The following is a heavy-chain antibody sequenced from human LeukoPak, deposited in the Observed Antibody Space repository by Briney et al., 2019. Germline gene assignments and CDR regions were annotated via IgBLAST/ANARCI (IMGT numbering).Heavy chain of an antibody. D-gene: IGHD3-3*01. CDR3: VREIETDHYDFWSGYPPGAFDI. CDR2: ISPNSGGT. CDR1: GYSFSGHY. V-gene: IGHV1-2*02. J-gene: IGHJ3*02. Sequence: ASVKVSCKASGYSFSGHYMHWVRQAPGQGPEWMGWISPNSGGTNYAQKFQGRVTMTGDTSISTAYMELSSLRSDDTAVYYCVREIETDHYDFWSGYPPGAFDIWGQGTMVTVSS.